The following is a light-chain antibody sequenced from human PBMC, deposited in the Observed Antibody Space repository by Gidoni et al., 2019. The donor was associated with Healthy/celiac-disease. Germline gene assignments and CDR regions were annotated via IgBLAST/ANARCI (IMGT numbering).Light chain of an antibody. Sequence: EIVLTQSPGTLSLSPGARATLSCRASHSVSSSYLAWYQQKPGQAPRLLIYGASSRATGIPDRFSGSGSGTDFTLTISRLEPEDFAVYYCQQYGSSLLTFGGGTKVEIK. V-gene: IGKV3-20*01. CDR3: QQYGSSLLT. J-gene: IGKJ4*01. CDR2: GAS. CDR1: HSVSSSY.